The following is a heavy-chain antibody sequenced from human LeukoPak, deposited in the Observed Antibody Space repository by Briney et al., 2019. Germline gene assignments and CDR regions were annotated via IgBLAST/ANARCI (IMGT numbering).Heavy chain of an antibody. J-gene: IGHJ3*02. CDR3: ARDVTADAFDI. CDR1: GFTVSSNY. V-gene: IGHV3-53*01. D-gene: IGHD2-21*02. Sequence: GGSLRLSCAASGFTVSSNYMSWVRQAPGKGLEWVSIIYSGGSTYYADSVKGRFTISRDNSNNTLYLQMNSLRAEDTAVYYCARDVTADAFDIWGQGTIVTVSS. CDR2: IYSGGST.